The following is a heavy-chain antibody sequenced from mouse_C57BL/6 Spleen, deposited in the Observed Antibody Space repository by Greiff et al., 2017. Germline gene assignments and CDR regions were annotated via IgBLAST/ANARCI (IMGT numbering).Heavy chain of an antibody. J-gene: IGHJ3*01. V-gene: IGHV1-42*01. Sequence: VQLQQSGPELVKPGASVKISCKASGYSFTGYYMNWVKQSPEKSLEWIGEINPSTGGTTYNQKFKAKATLTVDKSSSTAYMQLKSLTSEDSAVYYCARRGYYYYEGFAYWGQGTLVTVSA. CDR1: GYSFTGYY. CDR2: INPSTGGT. D-gene: IGHD2-4*01. CDR3: ARRGYYYYEGFAY.